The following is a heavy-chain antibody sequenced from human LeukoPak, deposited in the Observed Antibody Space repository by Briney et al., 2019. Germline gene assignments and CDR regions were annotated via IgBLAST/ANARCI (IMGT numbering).Heavy chain of an antibody. Sequence: GGSLRLSCAASGFTFSNAWMGWVRQAPGKGLEWVGRIKSKTDGGTTDYAAPVKGRFTISRDDSKNTLYLQMNSLKTEDTAVYYCTSDTARLLFDYWGQGTLVTVSS. V-gene: IGHV3-15*01. CDR1: GFTFSNAW. CDR3: TSDTARLLFDY. D-gene: IGHD5-18*01. CDR2: IKSKTDGGTT. J-gene: IGHJ4*02.